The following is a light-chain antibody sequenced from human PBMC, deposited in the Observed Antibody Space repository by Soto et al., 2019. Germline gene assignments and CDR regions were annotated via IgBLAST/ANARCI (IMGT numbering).Light chain of an antibody. CDR3: QQNFRLGYT. J-gene: IGKJ5*01. Sequence: DLQMTHSPSSLSASVGDRVTITCRASQSISNYLSWYQQKPGKAPNLLIFDASSLQSGVPSRFSGNGSGTDFTLTITSLRPEDIATYYCQQNFRLGYTLAQGTRLEIK. CDR2: DAS. CDR1: QSISNY. V-gene: IGKV1-39*01.